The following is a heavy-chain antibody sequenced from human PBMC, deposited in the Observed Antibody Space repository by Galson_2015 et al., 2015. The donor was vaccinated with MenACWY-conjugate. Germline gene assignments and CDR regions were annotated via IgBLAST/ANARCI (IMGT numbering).Heavy chain of an antibody. CDR2: LKQDGSEK. D-gene: IGHD6-19*01. J-gene: IGHJ4*02. Sequence: QGLECVANLKQDGSEKYYVDSVQGRFTISRDNAKNSLYLQMNSLRAEDTAVYYCAREYKGTEQWLFDFDYWGQGTLVTVSS. CDR3: AREYKGTEQWLFDFDY. V-gene: IGHV3-7*03.